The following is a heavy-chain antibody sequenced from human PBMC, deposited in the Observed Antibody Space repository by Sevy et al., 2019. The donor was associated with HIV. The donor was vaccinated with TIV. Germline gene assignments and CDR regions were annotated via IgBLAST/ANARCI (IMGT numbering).Heavy chain of an antibody. CDR2: IFESGNT. CDR3: ARLNFWTGYYPAMYYFDT. J-gene: IGHJ4*01. D-gene: IGHD3-3*01. V-gene: IGHV4-59*08. Sequence: SETLSLFCSVSGDSVSGSSWSWIRQPPGKGLEWIGNIFESGNTKYYPSLKTRATISVDTSKNQFSLQLASVAAADTAVYYCARLNFWTGYYPAMYYFDTWGRGTLVTVSS. CDR1: GDSVSGSS.